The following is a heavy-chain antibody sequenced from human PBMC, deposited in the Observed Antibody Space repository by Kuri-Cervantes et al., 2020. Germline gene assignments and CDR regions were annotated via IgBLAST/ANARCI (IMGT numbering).Heavy chain of an antibody. CDR2: IIPIFGTA. CDR3: ARAGLGTLHYYYYMDV. D-gene: IGHD7-27*01. V-gene: IGHV1-69*05. Sequence: SVKVSCKASGYPFTGYYIHWVRQAPGQGLEWMGGIIPIFGTANYAQKFQGRVTITTDESTSTAYMELSSLRSEDTAVYYCARAGLGTLHYYYYMDVWGKGTTVTVSS. CDR1: GYPFTGYY. J-gene: IGHJ6*03.